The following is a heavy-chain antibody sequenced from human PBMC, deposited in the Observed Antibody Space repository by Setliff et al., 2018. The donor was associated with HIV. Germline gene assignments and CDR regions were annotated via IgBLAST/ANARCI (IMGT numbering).Heavy chain of an antibody. CDR3: AREIEQWLVDY. V-gene: IGHV1-2*02. CDR1: GYTFTGYY. D-gene: IGHD6-19*01. CDR2: INPNSGGT. Sequence: GASVKVSCKASGYTFTGYYMHWVRQAPGQGLEWMGWINPNSGGTTYAQKFQGRVTMTRDTSISTAYMEVSRLRSDDTAVYYCAREIEQWLVDYWGQGTLVTVSS. J-gene: IGHJ4*02.